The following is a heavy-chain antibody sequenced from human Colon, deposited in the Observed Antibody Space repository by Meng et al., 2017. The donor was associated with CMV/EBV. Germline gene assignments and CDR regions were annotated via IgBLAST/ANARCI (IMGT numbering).Heavy chain of an antibody. CDR1: GGYLNDFY. D-gene: IGHD3-10*01. Sequence: QVQLTQWGAGLVKPSEALSLPCTVSGGYLNDFYWNWIRQPVGKGLEWIGRIFPTGSAYYNSSLNSRVTMSVDTSKDQFSLKLTSVTAADTAVYYCARDSDGSGTFSYWFDPWGQGTLVTVSS. CDR2: IFPTGSA. V-gene: IGHV4-4*07. CDR3: ARDSDGSGTFSYWFDP. J-gene: IGHJ5*02.